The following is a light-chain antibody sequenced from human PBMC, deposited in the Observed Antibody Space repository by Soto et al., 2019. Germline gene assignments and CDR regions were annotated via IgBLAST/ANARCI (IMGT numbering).Light chain of an antibody. Sequence: QTVVTQEQSFSVSPGGTVTLTCGLSSGSVSTNYYPSWYHQPPGQAPRTLISRTNTRSSGVPDRFSGSILGNKAALTITGSQADDESDYYCVLYMGSGIVVFGGGTKLTVL. CDR2: RTN. CDR1: SGSVSTNYY. CDR3: VLYMGSGIVV. J-gene: IGLJ2*01. V-gene: IGLV8-61*01.